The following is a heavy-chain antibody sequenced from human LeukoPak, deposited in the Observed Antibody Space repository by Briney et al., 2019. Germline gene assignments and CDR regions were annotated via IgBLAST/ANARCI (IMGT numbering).Heavy chain of an antibody. CDR3: ARGKPYDILTGYINSFDY. CDR1: GGSISSGGYS. J-gene: IGHJ4*02. CDR2: IYYSGST. V-gene: IGHV4-30-4*07. D-gene: IGHD3-9*01. Sequence: PSQTLSLTCAVSGGSISSGGYSWSWIRQPPGKGLEWIGYIYYSGSTYYNPSLKSRVTISVDTSKNQFSLKLSSVTAADTAVYYCARGKPYDILTGYINSFDYWGQGTLVTVSS.